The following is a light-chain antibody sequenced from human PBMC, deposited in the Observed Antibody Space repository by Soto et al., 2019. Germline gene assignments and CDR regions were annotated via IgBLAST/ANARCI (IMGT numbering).Light chain of an antibody. Sequence: EIVMTQSPATLSVSPGERATLSCRASQSVSSSLAWYQQKPGQAPRLLIYGASTRATGIPARFSGSGSGTEVTLTISSLQSEDFAVYYCQQYNNWPRSLTFGGGTKVEIK. CDR1: QSVSSS. V-gene: IGKV3-15*01. CDR3: QQYNNWPRSLT. CDR2: GAS. J-gene: IGKJ4*01.